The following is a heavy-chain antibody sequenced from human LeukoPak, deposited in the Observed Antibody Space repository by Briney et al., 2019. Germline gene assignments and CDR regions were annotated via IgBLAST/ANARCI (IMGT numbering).Heavy chain of an antibody. D-gene: IGHD3-16*01. Sequence: GGSLRLSCAASGFTFTSNAMNWVRQAPGKRLEWVSGISGSGGSTYYADSVKGRFIISRDNDKNTLYLQMNSLRVEDTAVYYCARSQGWAANYYFDYWGQGTLVPVSS. V-gene: IGHV3-23*01. CDR3: ARSQGWAANYYFDY. CDR2: ISGSGGST. J-gene: IGHJ4*02. CDR1: GFTFTSNA.